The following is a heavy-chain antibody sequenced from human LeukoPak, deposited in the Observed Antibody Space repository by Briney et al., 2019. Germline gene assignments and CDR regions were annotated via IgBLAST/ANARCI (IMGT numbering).Heavy chain of an antibody. CDR2: ISSGSTYI. CDR1: AFAFSSYE. CDR3: ARDWVSVATPDYFDY. J-gene: IGHJ4*02. Sequence: PGGSLRLSCAASAFAFSSYEMNWVRQAPGKGLEWVSSISSGSTYIYYADSVKGRFTLSRDNAKNSLYLHMNSLRAEDTAVYYCARDWVSVATPDYFDYWGQGTLVTVSS. V-gene: IGHV3-21*01. D-gene: IGHD4-23*01.